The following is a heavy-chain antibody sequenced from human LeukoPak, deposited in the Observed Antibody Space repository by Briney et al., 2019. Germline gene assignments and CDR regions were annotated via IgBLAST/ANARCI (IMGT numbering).Heavy chain of an antibody. CDR2: INPNSGGT. V-gene: IGHV1-2*02. CDR1: GYIFTDYY. D-gene: IGHD2-15*01. CDR3: ARDRAPAATLGY. Sequence: GASVKVSCKASGYIFTDYYMHWVRQAPGQGLEWMGWINPNSGGTNYAQKFQGRVTMTRDTSISTAYMELSRLRSDDTAVYYCARDRAPAATLGYWGQGTLVTVSS. J-gene: IGHJ4*02.